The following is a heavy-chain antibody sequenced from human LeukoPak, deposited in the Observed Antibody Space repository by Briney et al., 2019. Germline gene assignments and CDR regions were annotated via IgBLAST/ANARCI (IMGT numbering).Heavy chain of an antibody. V-gene: IGHV4-59*01. Sequence: SETLSLTCTVSGGSISSYYWSWLRQPPGKGLEWIGYIYYSGSTNYNPSLKSRVTISVDTSKNQFSLKLSSVTAADTAVYYCARDGSYGGFDYWGQGTLVTVSS. CDR2: IYYSGST. CDR3: ARDGSYGGFDY. CDR1: GGSISSYY. D-gene: IGHD3-10*01. J-gene: IGHJ4*02.